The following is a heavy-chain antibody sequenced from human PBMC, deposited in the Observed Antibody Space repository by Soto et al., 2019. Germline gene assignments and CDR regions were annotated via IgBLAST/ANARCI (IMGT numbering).Heavy chain of an antibody. CDR3: AKGAVAGTPTSYYYYGRDV. CDR2: IIPIFGKV. Sequence: QVQLLQSGAEVKKPGSSVRVSCEASGGTFRTYAISWVRQAPGQGLEWMGEIIPIFGKVNYAQKFQGRVTITADESTTTVYMDRRSLTSEDTAVYYCAKGAVAGTPTSYYYYGRDVWGQGTTVTVS. V-gene: IGHV1-69*12. CDR1: GGTFRTYA. J-gene: IGHJ6*02. D-gene: IGHD6-19*01.